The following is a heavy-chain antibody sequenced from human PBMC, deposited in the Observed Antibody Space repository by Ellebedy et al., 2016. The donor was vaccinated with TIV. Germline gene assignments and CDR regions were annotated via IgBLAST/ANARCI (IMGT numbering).Heavy chain of an antibody. CDR3: VKEGEGGDYNSHFQY. Sequence: PGGSLRLSCAASGFTFKNYWMGWVRQAPGKGLEWVANMKQDGSEKYYVDSVKGRFTISRDNAKNSLYLQMNSLTAEDTAVYYCVKEGEGGDYNSHFQYWGQGNLVTVSS. J-gene: IGHJ4*02. CDR1: GFTFKNYW. CDR2: MKQDGSEK. V-gene: IGHV3-7*03. D-gene: IGHD4-17*01.